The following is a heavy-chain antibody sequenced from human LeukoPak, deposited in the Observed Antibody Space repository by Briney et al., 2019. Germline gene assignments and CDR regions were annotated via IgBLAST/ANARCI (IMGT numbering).Heavy chain of an antibody. CDR3: AGKYYGSAPGWFDP. CDR1: GFTFSSYE. CDR2: ISSSGSTI. V-gene: IGHV3-48*03. Sequence: GGSLRLSCAASGFTFSSYEMNWVRQAPGKGLEWVSYISSSGSTIYYADSVKGRFTISRDNAKNSLYLQMNSLRAEDTAVYYCAGKYYGSAPGWFDPWGQGTLVTVSS. D-gene: IGHD3-10*01. J-gene: IGHJ5*02.